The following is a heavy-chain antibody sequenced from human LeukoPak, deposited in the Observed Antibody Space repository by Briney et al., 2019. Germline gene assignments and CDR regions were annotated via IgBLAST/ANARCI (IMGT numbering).Heavy chain of an antibody. J-gene: IGHJ6*03. CDR3: AREMVSAAMKLNGVPYYYFYFMDV. D-gene: IGHD2-2*01. Sequence: ASVTVSCKASGYTLTSYCIHWVRQAPGQGLLWMGTINSSGGSTAYAQKLQGRVTMTRDTSTSTVYMELSSLRSEDTAVYYCAREMVSAAMKLNGVPYYYFYFMDVWGKGTTVTVSS. V-gene: IGHV1-46*04. CDR1: GYTLTSYC. CDR2: INSSGGST.